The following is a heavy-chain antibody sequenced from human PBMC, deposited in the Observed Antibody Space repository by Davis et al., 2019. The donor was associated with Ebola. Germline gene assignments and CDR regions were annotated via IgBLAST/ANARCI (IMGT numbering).Heavy chain of an antibody. Sequence: SETLSLTCTVSGGSISSYYWSWIRQPPGKGLEWIGYIFYTGITNYNPSLKSRVIISVDTSKNEFSLNLTSVTAADTAVYYCARYWSGYSYGFFDYWGQGTLVTVSS. CDR1: GGSISSYY. V-gene: IGHV4-59*01. D-gene: IGHD5-18*01. CDR3: ARYWSGYSYGFFDY. CDR2: IFYTGIT. J-gene: IGHJ4*02.